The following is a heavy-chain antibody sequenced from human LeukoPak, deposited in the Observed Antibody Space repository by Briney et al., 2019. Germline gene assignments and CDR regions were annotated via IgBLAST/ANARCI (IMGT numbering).Heavy chain of an antibody. CDR3: AKAMSYDILTGYYGDDAFDI. J-gene: IGHJ3*02. CDR2: IRYDGSNK. D-gene: IGHD3-9*01. CDR1: GFTFSSYG. Sequence: PGGSLRLSCAASGFTFSSYGTHWVRQAPGKGLEWVAFIRYDGSNKYYADSVKRRFTISRDNSKNTLYLQMNSLRAEDTAVYYCAKAMSYDILTGYYGDDAFDIWGQGTMVTVSS. V-gene: IGHV3-30*02.